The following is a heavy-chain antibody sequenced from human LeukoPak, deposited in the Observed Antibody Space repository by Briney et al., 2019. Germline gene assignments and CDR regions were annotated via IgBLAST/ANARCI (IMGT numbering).Heavy chain of an antibody. CDR3: ARDLNPPGSGSYYTGNWFDP. J-gene: IGHJ5*02. CDR1: GGSIFSSNSY. CDR2: IYYSGNT. Sequence: SETLSLTCTVSGGSIFSSNSYWGWIRQPPGKGLEWIGSIYYSGNTYYNASLKSRVTISVDTSKNQFSLQLNSVAPEDTAVYYCARDLNPPGSGSYYTGNWFDPWGQGTLVTVSS. V-gene: IGHV4-39*02. D-gene: IGHD3-10*01.